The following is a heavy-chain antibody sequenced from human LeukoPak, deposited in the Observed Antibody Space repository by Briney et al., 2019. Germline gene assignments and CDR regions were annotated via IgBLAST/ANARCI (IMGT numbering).Heavy chain of an antibody. CDR3: ARDHSPHYYDSSGFFDY. V-gene: IGHV3-7*01. Sequence: PGGSLRLSCAASGFTFSSYWMSWVRQAPGKGLEWVANIKQDGSEKCYVDSVKGRFTISRDNAKNSLYLQMNSLRAEDTAVYYCARDHSPHYYDSSGFFDYWGQGTLVTVSS. D-gene: IGHD3-22*01. CDR2: IKQDGSEK. CDR1: GFTFSSYW. J-gene: IGHJ4*02.